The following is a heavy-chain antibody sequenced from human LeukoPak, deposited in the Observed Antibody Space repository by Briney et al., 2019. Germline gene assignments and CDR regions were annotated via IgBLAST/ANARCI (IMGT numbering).Heavy chain of an antibody. Sequence: PGGSLRLSCAASGFTFSSYEMNWVRQAPGKGREGVSYISSSGSTIYYADSVKGRFTISRDNAKNSLYLQTNSLRAEDTAVYYCAELGITMIGGVWGKGTTVTISS. J-gene: IGHJ6*04. CDR3: AELGITMIGGV. CDR1: GFTFSSYE. V-gene: IGHV3-48*03. CDR2: ISSSGSTI. D-gene: IGHD3-10*02.